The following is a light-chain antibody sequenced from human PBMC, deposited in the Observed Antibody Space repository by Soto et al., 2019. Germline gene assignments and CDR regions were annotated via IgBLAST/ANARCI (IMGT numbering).Light chain of an antibody. Sequence: EIVLTQSPGTLSLSPGERATLSCRASQSVSSSYLARYQQKPGQAPRLRIYGAYSRATGIPDRFSDSGSGSGFSLTFSSLEPEDFGVYYGRQYGCSPCFGGGTKVEIK. J-gene: IGKJ4*01. V-gene: IGKV3-20*01. CDR2: GAY. CDR1: QSVSSSY. CDR3: RQYGCSPC.